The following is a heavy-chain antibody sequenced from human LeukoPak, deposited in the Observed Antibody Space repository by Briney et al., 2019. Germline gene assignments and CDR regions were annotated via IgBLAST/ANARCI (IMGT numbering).Heavy chain of an antibody. V-gene: IGHV4-30-4*01. Sequence: SQTLSLTCTVSGGSISSGDYYWSWIRQPPGKGLEWIGYIYYSGSTYYNPSLKSRVTISVDTSKNQLSLKLSSVTAADTAVYYCARGKPYGDYVGNFDYWGQGTLVTVSS. CDR2: IYYSGST. J-gene: IGHJ4*02. CDR3: ARGKPYGDYVGNFDY. D-gene: IGHD4-17*01. CDR1: GGSISSGDYY.